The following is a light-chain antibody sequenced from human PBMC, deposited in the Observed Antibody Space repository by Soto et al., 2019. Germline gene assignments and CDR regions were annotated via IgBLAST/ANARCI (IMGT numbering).Light chain of an antibody. CDR3: SSYTSTSTLEV. Sequence: QSALTQPASVSGSPGQSITIPCTGTSSDVGGYNYVSWYQQHPGKAPKLMICDVSNRPSGVSNRFSGSKSGNTASLTISGLQAEDEADYYCSSYTSTSTLEVFGTGTKVTVL. V-gene: IGLV2-14*03. CDR1: SSDVGGYNY. CDR2: DVS. J-gene: IGLJ1*01.